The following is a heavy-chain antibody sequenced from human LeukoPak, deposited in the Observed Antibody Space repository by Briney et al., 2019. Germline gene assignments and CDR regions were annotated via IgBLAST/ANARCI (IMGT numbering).Heavy chain of an antibody. V-gene: IGHV4-4*07. CDR1: GGSISGYY. Sequence: SETLSPTCTVSGGSISGYYWSWIRQPAGKRLEWIGRINTSGSTYYNPSLKSRVTMSVDTSKNQFSVKLSSVTAADTAVYYCARDYSSPSPFDYWGQGALVTVSS. D-gene: IGHD6-6*01. J-gene: IGHJ4*02. CDR2: INTSGST. CDR3: ARDYSSPSPFDY.